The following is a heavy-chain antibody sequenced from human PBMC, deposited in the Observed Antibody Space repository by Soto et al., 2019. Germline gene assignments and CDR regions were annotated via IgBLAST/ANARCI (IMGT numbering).Heavy chain of an antibody. Sequence: PGGSLSLSCEASGFTFSSYPVHWVRQAPGKGLEWVTLISYDGSNQYYADSVKGRFTISSDNSNDTLYLQMHSLTSDDTAVYFGARPPISQTSFIDHSGQATRFNVSS. CDR3: ARPPISQTSFIDH. CDR2: ISYDGSNQ. J-gene: IGHJ4*02. CDR1: GFTFSSYP. D-gene: IGHD2-2*02. V-gene: IGHV3-30-3*01.